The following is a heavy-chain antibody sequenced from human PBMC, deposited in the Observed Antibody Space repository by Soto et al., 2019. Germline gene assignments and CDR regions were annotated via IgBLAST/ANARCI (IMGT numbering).Heavy chain of an antibody. V-gene: IGHV5-51*01. CDR2: IYPGDSDT. CDR3: ARQEGRYCSGGSCYYGMDV. D-gene: IGHD2-15*01. Sequence: ESLTISCKGSGYSFTSYWIGLVRQMRGKGLEWMGIIYPGDSDTRYSPSFQGQVTISADKSISTAYLQWSSLKASDTAMYYCARQEGRYCSGGSCYYGMDVWGQGTTVTVSS. CDR1: GYSFTSYW. J-gene: IGHJ6*02.